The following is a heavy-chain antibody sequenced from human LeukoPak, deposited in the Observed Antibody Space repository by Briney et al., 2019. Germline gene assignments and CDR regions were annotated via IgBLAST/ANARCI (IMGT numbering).Heavy chain of an antibody. CDR3: ARALRLAFDI. J-gene: IGHJ3*02. D-gene: IGHD2-21*02. CDR2: ISSDGNTE. V-gene: IGHV3-48*03. Sequence: PGGSLRLSCTASGFSFSSYPMNWVRQAPGKGLEWVTHISSDGNTEYHVDAPRGRFTMSRDNAKNSLYLQMNSLRAEDTAVYYCARALRLAFDIWGQGTMVTVSS. CDR1: GFSFSSYP.